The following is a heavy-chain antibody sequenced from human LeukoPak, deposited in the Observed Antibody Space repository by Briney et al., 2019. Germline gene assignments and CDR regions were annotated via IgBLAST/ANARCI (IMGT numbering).Heavy chain of an antibody. V-gene: IGHV5-51*01. CDR2: IYPGDSDT. CDR3: ARQVTAAGDS. J-gene: IGHJ4*02. D-gene: IGHD6-13*01. CDR1: GYSFTSYW. Sequence: ESMKISCKGSGYSFTSYWIGWVRQMPRKGLEWMGIIYPGDSDTRYSPSFQGQVTLSVDKSISTAYLQWSSLTAADTAMYYCARQVTAAGDSWGQGTLVPVSS.